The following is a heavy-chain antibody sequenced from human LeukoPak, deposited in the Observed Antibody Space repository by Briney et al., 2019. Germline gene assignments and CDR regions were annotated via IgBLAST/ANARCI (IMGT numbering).Heavy chain of an antibody. D-gene: IGHD2-21*01. V-gene: IGHV5-51*01. CDR2: IYPGDSDT. CDR3: ARQGGIVVAQGWFDP. Sequence: GESLKISCKGSGYSFTSYWIGWVRQMPGKGLEWMGIIYPGDSDTRYNPSFQGQVTISADKSISTAYLQWSSLKASDTAMYYCARQGGIVVAQGWFDPWGQGTLVTVSS. J-gene: IGHJ5*02. CDR1: GYSFTSYW.